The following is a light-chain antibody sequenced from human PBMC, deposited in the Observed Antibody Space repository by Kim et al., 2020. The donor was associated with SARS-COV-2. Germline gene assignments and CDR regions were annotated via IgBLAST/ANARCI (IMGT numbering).Light chain of an antibody. CDR3: SSYAGSNVV. CDR1: SSDVGGYNY. Sequence: PGQSVTISCTGTSSDVGGYNYVSWYQQHPDKAPKLMIYEVSKRPSGVPDRFSGARSGNTASLTVSGLQAEDEADYYCSSYAGSNVVFGRGTQLTVL. CDR2: EVS. J-gene: IGLJ2*01. V-gene: IGLV2-8*01.